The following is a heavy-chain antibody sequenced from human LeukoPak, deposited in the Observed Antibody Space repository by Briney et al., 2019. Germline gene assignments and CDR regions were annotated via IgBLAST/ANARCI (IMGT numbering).Heavy chain of an antibody. D-gene: IGHD2-15*01. J-gene: IGHJ4*02. CDR1: GYTFTGYY. Sequence: GASVKVSCKASGYTFTGYYMRWVRQAPGQGLEWMGWINPNSGGTNYAQKFQGRVTMTRDTSISTAYMELSRLRSDDTAVYYCARDAPRRYCSGGSCETPWYWGQGTLVTVSS. CDR3: ARDAPRRYCSGGSCETPWY. V-gene: IGHV1-2*02. CDR2: INPNSGGT.